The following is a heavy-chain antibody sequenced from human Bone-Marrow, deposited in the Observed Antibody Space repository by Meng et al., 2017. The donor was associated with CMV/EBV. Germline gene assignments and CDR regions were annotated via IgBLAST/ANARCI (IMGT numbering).Heavy chain of an antibody. D-gene: IGHD2-2*02. Sequence: SETLSLTCTVSGGSISSYYWSWIRQPPGKGLEWIGYIYYSGSTNYNPSLKSRVTISVDTSKNQFSLKLSSVTAADTAVYYCARNYCSSTSCYIRRDWYFDLWGRGTLVTVSS. CDR2: IYYSGST. V-gene: IGHV4-59*01. CDR3: ARNYCSSTSCYIRRDWYFDL. CDR1: GGSISSYY. J-gene: IGHJ2*01.